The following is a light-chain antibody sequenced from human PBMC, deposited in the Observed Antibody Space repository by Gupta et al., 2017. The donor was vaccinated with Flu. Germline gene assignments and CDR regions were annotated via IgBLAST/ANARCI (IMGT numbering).Light chain of an antibody. J-gene: IGKJ3*01. V-gene: IGKV1-5*03. CDR1: QSIRSW. CDR3: QHYNRDTEFG. CDR2: KAT. Sequence: STLPTPVGDRVTLACRASQSIRSWLAWDPQKPGKATSLLINKATSVESGVPSRFSGSESGTEFTLTINNLQTDDFGTYYCQHYNRDTEFGFGPGTKVDI.